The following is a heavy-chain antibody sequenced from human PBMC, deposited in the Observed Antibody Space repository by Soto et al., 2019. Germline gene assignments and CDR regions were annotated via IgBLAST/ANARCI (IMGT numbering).Heavy chain of an antibody. CDR3: ARKQTYCSSTSCSNNWFDP. Sequence: SETLSLTCTVSGGSISSSSYYWGWIRQPPGKGLEWIGSIYYSGSTYYNPSLKSRVTISVDTSKNQFSLKLSSVTAADTAVYYCARKQTYCSSTSCSNNWFDPWGQGTLVTVSS. J-gene: IGHJ5*02. CDR2: IYYSGST. V-gene: IGHV4-39*01. CDR1: GGSISSSSYY. D-gene: IGHD2-2*01.